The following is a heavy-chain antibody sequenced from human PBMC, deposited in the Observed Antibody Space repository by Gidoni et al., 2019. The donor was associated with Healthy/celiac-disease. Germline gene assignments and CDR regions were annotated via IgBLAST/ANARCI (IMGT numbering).Heavy chain of an antibody. J-gene: IGHJ4*02. CDR2: ISYDGSNK. CDR3: AKDQDGEGWDFDY. D-gene: IGHD4-17*01. Sequence: QVQLVESGGGVVQPGRSVRLSCAASGFTFSSYGMHWVRQAPGKGLEWVAVISYDGSNKYYADSVKGRFTISRDNSKNTLYLQMNSLRAEDTAVYYCAKDQDGEGWDFDYWGQGTLVTVSS. V-gene: IGHV3-30*18. CDR1: GFTFSSYG.